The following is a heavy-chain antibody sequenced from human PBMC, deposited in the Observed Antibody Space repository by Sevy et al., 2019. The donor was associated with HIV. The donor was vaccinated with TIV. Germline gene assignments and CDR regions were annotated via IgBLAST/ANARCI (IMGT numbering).Heavy chain of an antibody. CDR2: IIPILGTV. CDR1: GGTFSSYG. V-gene: IGHV1-69*13. Sequence: ASLKVSCKASGGTFSSYGISWVRQAPGQGLEWMGGIIPILGTVNYAQKFQGRVTITADESTKTAYMELSSLRSEDTAGYYWARGGGNGWYYFDYWGQETLVTVSS. CDR3: ARGGGNGWYYFDY. J-gene: IGHJ4*02. D-gene: IGHD6-19*01.